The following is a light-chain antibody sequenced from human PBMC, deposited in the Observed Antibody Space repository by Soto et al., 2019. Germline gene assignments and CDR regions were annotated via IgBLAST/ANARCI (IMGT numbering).Light chain of an antibody. CDR2: EVN. CDR1: SSDVGGYNY. V-gene: IGLV2-8*01. CDR3: SSYAGSSNV. J-gene: IGLJ1*01. Sequence: QSALAQPPSASGSPGQSVAISCTGTSSDVGGYNYDSWYQQHPGKAPKLMIYEVNKRPSGVPDRFSGSKSGNTASLTVSGLQAEDEADYYCSSYAGSSNVFGTGTRSPS.